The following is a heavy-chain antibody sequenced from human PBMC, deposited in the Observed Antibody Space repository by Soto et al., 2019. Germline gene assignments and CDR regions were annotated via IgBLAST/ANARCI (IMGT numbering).Heavy chain of an antibody. CDR1: GFTFSSYD. V-gene: IGHV3-30-3*01. Sequence: QVQLVESGGGVVQPGRSLRLSCAASGFTFSSYDMHWVRHAPGKGPEWVAVISYDGSSKTYADSVKGQFTISRDNSKNSLFLQMNNLRPEYTAVYYCARGKSEYSSVWSDAFDIWGQGTRVTVSS. J-gene: IGHJ3*02. CDR2: ISYDGSSK. D-gene: IGHD6-19*01. CDR3: ARGKSEYSSVWSDAFDI.